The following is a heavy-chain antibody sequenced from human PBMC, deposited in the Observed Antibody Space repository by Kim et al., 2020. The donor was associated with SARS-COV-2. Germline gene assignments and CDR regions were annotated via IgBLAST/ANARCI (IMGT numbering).Heavy chain of an antibody. V-gene: IGHV4-31*03. Sequence: SETLSLTCTVSGGSISSGGYYWSWIRQHPGKGLEWIGYIYYSGSTYYNPSLKSRVTISVDTSKNQFSLKLSSVTAADTAVYYCARTAYCSSTSCYIFEERSGHYYYYGMDVGGQGTTVTVSS. CDR3: ARTAYCSSTSCYIFEERSGHYYYYGMDV. CDR2: IYYSGST. J-gene: IGHJ6*02. CDR1: GGSISSGGYY. D-gene: IGHD2-2*02.